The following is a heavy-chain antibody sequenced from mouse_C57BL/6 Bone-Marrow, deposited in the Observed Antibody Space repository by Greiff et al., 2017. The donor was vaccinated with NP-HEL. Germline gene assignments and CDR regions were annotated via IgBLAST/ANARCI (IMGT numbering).Heavy chain of an antibody. Sequence: EVQLVESGAELVRPGASVKLSCTASGFNIKDDYMHWVKQRPEQGLEWIGWIDPENGDTEYASKFQGKATITADTSSNTAYLQLSSLTSEDTAVYYCTTDGYYGAWFAYWGQGTLVTVSA. CDR3: TTDGYYGAWFAY. J-gene: IGHJ3*01. V-gene: IGHV14-4*01. D-gene: IGHD2-3*01. CDR2: IDPENGDT. CDR1: GFNIKDDY.